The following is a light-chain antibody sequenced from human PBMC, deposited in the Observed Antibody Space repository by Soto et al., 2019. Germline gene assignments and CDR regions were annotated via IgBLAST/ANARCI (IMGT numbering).Light chain of an antibody. V-gene: IGLV2-14*01. Sequence: QSALTQPASMSGSLGQSITISCTGTSSDVGGYNYVSWYQQHPGKAPKVMIFEVSKRPSGVSNRFSGSKSGNMASLTISGLQAEDEADYYCSSFTSTSTVLLGGGTKLTVL. CDR3: SSFTSTSTVL. J-gene: IGLJ2*01. CDR1: SSDVGGYNY. CDR2: EVS.